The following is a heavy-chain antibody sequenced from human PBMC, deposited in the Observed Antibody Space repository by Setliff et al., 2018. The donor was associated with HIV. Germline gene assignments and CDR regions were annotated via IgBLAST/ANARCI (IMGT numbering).Heavy chain of an antibody. CDR2: INAGTGNT. CDR3: ARSLREYSYGSPDY. V-gene: IGHV1-3*01. D-gene: IGHD5-18*01. J-gene: IGHJ4*02. CDR1: GYRFTGFA. Sequence: GASVKVSCQASGYRFTGFAIHWVRQAPGQRFEWMGWINAGTGNTKYSQKFQDRVTISRDIHANTAYMELSSLRSEDTAIYYCARSLREYSYGSPDYWGPGTLVPVSS.